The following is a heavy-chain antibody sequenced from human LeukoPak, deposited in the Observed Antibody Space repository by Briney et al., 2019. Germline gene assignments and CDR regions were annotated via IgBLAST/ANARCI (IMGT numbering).Heavy chain of an antibody. D-gene: IGHD2-2*01. V-gene: IGHV3-33*06. CDR3: AKDLDCSSTSCYDGGAFDI. CDR2: IWYDGSNE. J-gene: IGHJ3*02. CDR1: GFTFSSYG. Sequence: GRSLRLSCAASGFTFSSYGMHWVRQAPGKGLEWVAVIWYDGSNEYYADSVKGRFTISRDNSKNTLYLQMNSLRAEDTAVYYCAKDLDCSSTSCYDGGAFDIWGQGTMVTVSS.